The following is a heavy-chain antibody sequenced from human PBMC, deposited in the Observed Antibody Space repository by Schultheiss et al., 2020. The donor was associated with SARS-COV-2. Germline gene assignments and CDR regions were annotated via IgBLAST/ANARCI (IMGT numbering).Heavy chain of an antibody. CDR3: AKGRAISYWYFDL. J-gene: IGHJ2*01. CDR2: ISYDGSNK. D-gene: IGHD3-10*01. Sequence: GGSLRLSCAASGFTFSSYAMHWVRQAPGKGLEWVAVISYDGSNKYYADSVKGRFTISRDNSKNTLYLQMNSLRAEDTAVYYCAKGRAISYWYFDLWGRGTLVTVSS. CDR1: GFTFSSYA. V-gene: IGHV3-30*01.